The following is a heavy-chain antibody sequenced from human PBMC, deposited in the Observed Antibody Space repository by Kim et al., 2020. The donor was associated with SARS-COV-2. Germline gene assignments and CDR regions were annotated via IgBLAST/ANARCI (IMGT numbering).Heavy chain of an antibody. CDR3: ARLSTYYDFWSGYLDY. D-gene: IGHD3-3*01. CDR2: IYYSGST. CDR1: GGSISSSSYY. V-gene: IGHV4-39*01. J-gene: IGHJ4*02. Sequence: SETLSLTCTVSGGSISSSSYYWGWIRQPPGKGLEWIGSIYYSGSTYYNPSLKSRVTISVDTSKNQFSLKLSSVTAAHTAVYYCARLSTYYDFWSGYLDYWGQGTLVTVSS.